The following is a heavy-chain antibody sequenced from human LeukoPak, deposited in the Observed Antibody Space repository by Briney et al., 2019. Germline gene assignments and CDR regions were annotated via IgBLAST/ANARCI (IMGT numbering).Heavy chain of an antibody. CDR2: ISYDGSNK. CDR3: AYGGYLDY. V-gene: IGHV3-30*04. J-gene: IGHJ4*02. D-gene: IGHD4-17*01. Sequence: GGSLRLSCAASGFTFSGYAIHWVRQAPGKGLEWVAVISYDGSNKFYADSVKGRFTISRDNSKNTLYLQMNSLRAEDTAVYYCAYGGYLDYWGQGTLVTVSS. CDR1: GFTFSGYA.